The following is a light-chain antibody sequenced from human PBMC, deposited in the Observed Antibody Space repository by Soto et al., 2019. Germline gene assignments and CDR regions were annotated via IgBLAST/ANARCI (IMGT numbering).Light chain of an antibody. Sequence: EIVMTQSPATLSVSPGDRATLSCRASQSVDNDLAWYQQKPGHPPRLLIYDASTRATGIPARCSGSQSGTEFTLTISSLLSEDFSVYSCQQYNNWPLTFGGGTKVEIK. CDR2: DAS. V-gene: IGKV3D-15*01. CDR1: QSVDND. J-gene: IGKJ4*01. CDR3: QQYNNWPLT.